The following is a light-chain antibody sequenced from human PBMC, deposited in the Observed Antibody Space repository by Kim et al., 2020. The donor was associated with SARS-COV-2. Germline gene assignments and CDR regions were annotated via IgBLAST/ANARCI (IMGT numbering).Light chain of an antibody. CDR3: QSYNRDNVL. CDR1: SGSIDDNY. V-gene: IGLV6-57*04. Sequence: NIMLTQPHSVSESPGKTVTISCTRSSGSIDDNYVQWYQQRPGGVPTAVIYEDDQRPSGVSDRFSGSIDNSSNSASLTISGLRTEDEADYYCQSYNRDNVLFGGGTQLTVL. J-gene: IGLJ2*01. CDR2: EDD.